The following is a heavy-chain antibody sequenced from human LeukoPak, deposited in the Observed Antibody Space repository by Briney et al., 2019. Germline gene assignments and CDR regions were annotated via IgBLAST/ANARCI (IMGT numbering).Heavy chain of an antibody. V-gene: IGHV3-21*01. J-gene: IGHJ4*02. CDR3: ARADYYDSSGYL. CDR2: ISSSSSYI. CDR1: GFTFSSYS. Sequence: GGSLRLSCAASGFTFSSYSMIWVRQTPGKGLEWVSSISSSSSYIYYADSVKGRFTVSRDNAKNSLYLQMHSLRAEDMAVYYCARADYYDSSGYLWGQGTLVTVSS. D-gene: IGHD3-22*01.